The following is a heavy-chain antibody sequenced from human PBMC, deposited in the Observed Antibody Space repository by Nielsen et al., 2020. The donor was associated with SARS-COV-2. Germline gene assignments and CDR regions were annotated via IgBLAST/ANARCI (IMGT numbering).Heavy chain of an antibody. CDR1: GFTFNIYA. CDR2: ISASGGST. J-gene: IGHJ3*02. V-gene: IGHV3-23*01. D-gene: IGHD3-16*02. CDR3: AKDDVVQGDAFDI. Sequence: GESLKISCIASGFTFNIYAMAWVRRTPGRGLQWVSGISASGGSTYYTDSVKGRFAVSRDNSRNTLYLQMHSLRVEDTALYYCAKDDVVQGDAFDIWGQGTMVTVSS.